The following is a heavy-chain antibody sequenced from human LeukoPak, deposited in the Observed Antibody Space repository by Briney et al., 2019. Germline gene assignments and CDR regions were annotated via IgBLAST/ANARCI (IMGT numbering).Heavy chain of an antibody. CDR1: GGSLSSYY. D-gene: IGHD2-21*01. CDR2: IYTIGST. Sequence: SETLSLTRPLAGGSLSSYYWSWIRQPAGGGREWIGRIYTIGSTNYNPSLKSRVTMSVDTSKNQFSLKLSSVTAADTAVYYCARESGGYFPTTRDCGGDCYSYYFDYWGQGTLVTVSS. CDR3: ARESGGYFPTTRDCGGDCYSYYFDY. J-gene: IGHJ4*02. V-gene: IGHV4-4*07.